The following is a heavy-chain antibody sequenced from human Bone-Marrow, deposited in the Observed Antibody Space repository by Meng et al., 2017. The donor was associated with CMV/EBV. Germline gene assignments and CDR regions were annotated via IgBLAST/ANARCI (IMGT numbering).Heavy chain of an antibody. CDR1: GGSISSSSYY. CDR3: ARGGVGGMDV. Sequence: GSLRLSCTVSGGSISSSSYYWSWIRQPPGKGLEWIGEINHSGSTNYNPSLKSRVTISVDTSKNQFSLKLSSVTAADTAVYYCARGGVGGMDVWGQGTTVTVSS. CDR2: INHSGST. D-gene: IGHD2-8*01. J-gene: IGHJ6*02. V-gene: IGHV4-39*07.